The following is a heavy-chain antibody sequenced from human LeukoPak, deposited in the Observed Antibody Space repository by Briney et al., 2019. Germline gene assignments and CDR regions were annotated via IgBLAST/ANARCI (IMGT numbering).Heavy chain of an antibody. CDR1: GFTLRSYT. Sequence: GGSLRLSCAASGFTLRSYTMNWVRQAPGKGLEWGSSIGISSNKIYYADSVKGRFIISRDNAKNSVYLQMNSLRAEDPAVYYCARAGPPYGSGSYYNIGPHEIYYWGQGTLVTVSS. J-gene: IGHJ4*02. CDR2: IGISSNKI. D-gene: IGHD3-10*01. CDR3: ARAGPPYGSGSYYNIGPHEIYY. V-gene: IGHV3-21*01.